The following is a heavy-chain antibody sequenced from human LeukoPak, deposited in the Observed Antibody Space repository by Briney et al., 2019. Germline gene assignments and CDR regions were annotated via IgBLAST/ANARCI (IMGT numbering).Heavy chain of an antibody. V-gene: IGHV3-21*01. Sequence: GGSLRLSCAASGFTFSSYSMNWVRQAPGKGLDWVSSISSSSSSIYYADSVKGRFTISRDNAKNSLYLQMNSLRAEDTAVYYCARLFGGYYDSSGYPDYWGQGTLVTVSS. CDR1: GFTFSSYS. CDR2: ISSSSSSI. J-gene: IGHJ4*02. D-gene: IGHD3-22*01. CDR3: ARLFGGYYDSSGYPDY.